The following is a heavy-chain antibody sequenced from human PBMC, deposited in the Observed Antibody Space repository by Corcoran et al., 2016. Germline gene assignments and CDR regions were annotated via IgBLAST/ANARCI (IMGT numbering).Heavy chain of an antibody. D-gene: IGHD3-22*01. CDR2: IWYDGSNK. Sequence: QVQLVESGGGVVQPGRSLRLSCAASGFTFSSYGMHWVRQAPGKGLEWVAVIWYDGSNKYYTDSVKGRFTISRDNSKNTLYLQMTSLRAEDTAVYYCARGETMIVVDSFDYWGQGTLVTVSS. V-gene: IGHV3-33*01. CDR1: GFTFSSYG. CDR3: ARGETMIVVDSFDY. J-gene: IGHJ4*02.